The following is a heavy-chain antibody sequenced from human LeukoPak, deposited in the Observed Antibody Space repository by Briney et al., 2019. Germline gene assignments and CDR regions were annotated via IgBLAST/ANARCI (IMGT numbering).Heavy chain of an antibody. D-gene: IGHD2-2*01. CDR3: AREDCSSTSCSHNGMNWFDP. CDR1: DGSISSGQYY. CDR2: IYYSGRI. Sequence: SETLSLTCTVSDGSISSGQYYWGWIRQPPGKGLEWIGSIYYSGRIYYNVSLKSRVTISVDTSKNQFSLKLSSVTAADTAVYYRAREDCSSTSCSHNGMNWFDPWGQGTLVTVSS. V-gene: IGHV4-39*07. J-gene: IGHJ5*02.